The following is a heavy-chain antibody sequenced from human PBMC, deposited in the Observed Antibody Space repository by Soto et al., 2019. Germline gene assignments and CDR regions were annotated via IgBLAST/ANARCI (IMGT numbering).Heavy chain of an antibody. D-gene: IGHD6-19*01. CDR3: ARVLRAVDNWFDP. Sequence: PSETLSLTCTVSGGSISSYYWSWIRQPPGKGLEWIGYIYYSGSTNYNPSLKSRVTISVDTSKNQFSLKLSSVTAADTAVYYCARVLRAVDNWFDPWGQGTLVTVSS. J-gene: IGHJ5*02. CDR1: GGSISSYY. CDR2: IYYSGST. V-gene: IGHV4-59*01.